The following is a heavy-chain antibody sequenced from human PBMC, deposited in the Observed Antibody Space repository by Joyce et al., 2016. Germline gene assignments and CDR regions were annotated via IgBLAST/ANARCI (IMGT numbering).Heavy chain of an antibody. CDR2: LSSSSSYK. Sequence: EVQLVESGGGLVKPGGSLRLSCAASGFTFSSYSMRWVRQDPGKGLEWVSSLSSSSSYKKYTDSVKGRFTISRDNAKNSLYLQMNSLRVEDTAVYYCARSSYTNGIFDYWGQGTLVTVSS. CDR3: ARSSYTNGIFDY. D-gene: IGHD2-8*01. V-gene: IGHV3-21*01. J-gene: IGHJ4*02. CDR1: GFTFSSYS.